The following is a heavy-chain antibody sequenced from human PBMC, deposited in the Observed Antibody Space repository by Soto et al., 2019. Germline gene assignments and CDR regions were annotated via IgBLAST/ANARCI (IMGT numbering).Heavy chain of an antibody. V-gene: IGHV1-3*01. D-gene: IGHD6-13*01. CDR2: INAGNGNT. CDR3: ARSRDQQQLVRSYYYGMDV. CDR1: GYTFTSYA. J-gene: IGHJ6*02. Sequence: GASVKVSCKASGYTFTSYAMHWVRQAPGQRLEWMGWINAGNGNTKYSQKFQGRVTITRDTSASTAYMELSSLRSEDTAVYYCARSRDQQQLVRSYYYGMDVWGQGTTVTVSS.